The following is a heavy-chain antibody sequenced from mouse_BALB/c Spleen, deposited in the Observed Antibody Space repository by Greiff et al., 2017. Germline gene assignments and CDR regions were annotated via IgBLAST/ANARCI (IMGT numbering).Heavy chain of an antibody. V-gene: IGHV1S34*01. D-gene: IGHD1-1*02. Sequence: LVKPGASVKISCTASGFSFTGYYMHWVKQSHGKSLEWIVYISCYNGATSYNQKFKGKATITVDTSSSTAYMQFNSLTSEDSAVYSGERLKDGSYLFDYWGQGTTLTVSA. CDR3: ERLKDGSYLFDY. J-gene: IGHJ2*01. CDR2: ISCYNGAT. CDR1: GFSFTGYY.